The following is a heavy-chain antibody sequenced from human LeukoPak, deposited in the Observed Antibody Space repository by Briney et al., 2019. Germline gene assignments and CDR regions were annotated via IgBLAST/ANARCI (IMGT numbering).Heavy chain of an antibody. J-gene: IGHJ3*01. Sequence: PSEILSLTCTVSGGSISGSHWNWIRQPPGKGLEWIGYIYYSGSTDSNPSLKSRVTISVDTSKNQFTLKLTSVTAADTAMYYCARRNDFDVWGPGTMVTVSS. CDR1: GGSISGSH. V-gene: IGHV4-59*08. CDR2: IYYSGST. CDR3: ARRNDFDV.